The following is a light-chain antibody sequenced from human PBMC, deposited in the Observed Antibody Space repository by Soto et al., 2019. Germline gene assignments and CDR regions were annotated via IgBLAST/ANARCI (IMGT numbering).Light chain of an antibody. J-gene: IGKJ5*01. CDR3: QQYNNWPPIT. CDR2: GAS. Sequence: EILMTQSPATLSVSPGERASLSCRGSQSVSSHLAWYQRKPGQAPRLLIYGASTRATGIPASFSGSGSGTEFILTISSLKSEDFAVYYCQQYNNWPPITFGQGTRLEIK. V-gene: IGKV3-15*01. CDR1: QSVSSH.